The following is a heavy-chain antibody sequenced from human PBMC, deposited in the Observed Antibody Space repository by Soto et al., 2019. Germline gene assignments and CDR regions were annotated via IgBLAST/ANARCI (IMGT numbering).Heavy chain of an antibody. V-gene: IGHV3-66*01. D-gene: IGHD3-16*01. CDR1: GFTVSTKY. CDR2: IYSGGST. J-gene: IGHJ4*02. Sequence: EVQLVESGGGLVQPGGSLRLSCAASGFTVSTKYMSWVRQAPGKGLEWVSVIYSGGSTFYADSVRGRFTISRDNSKNTVNLQMNSLRAEDTAVYYCASDAWAADYWGKGTLVTVSS. CDR3: ASDAWAADY.